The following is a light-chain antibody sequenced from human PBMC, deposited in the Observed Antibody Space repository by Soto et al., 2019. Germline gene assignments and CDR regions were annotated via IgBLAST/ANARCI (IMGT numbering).Light chain of an antibody. J-gene: IGKJ4*01. CDR3: QQYLIAPGG. CDR2: AAS. CDR1: QSITTH. V-gene: IGKV1-39*01. Sequence: DIQMTQSPSSLSASVGDRVTITCRASQSITTHLNWYQQKPGKAPNLLIYAASSFQTGVPSRCSGSGSVTDFTLTISSLQPEDFATYFCQQYLIAPGGFGGGTKVEIK.